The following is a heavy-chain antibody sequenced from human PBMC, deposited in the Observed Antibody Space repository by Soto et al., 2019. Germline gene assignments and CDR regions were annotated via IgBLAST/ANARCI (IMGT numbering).Heavy chain of an antibody. J-gene: IGHJ6*02. D-gene: IGHD6-13*01. CDR2: IIPFFQTP. V-gene: IGHV1-69*13. Sequence: ASVKVSCKASGGTFSKYAISWVRQAPGQGLEWMGGIIPFFQTPNYAQKYQGRVTITADESTTTAYMEMRSLRSEDTAVYYCARSRAAAPPRVGMDVWGQGTTVTVSS. CDR1: GGTFSKYA. CDR3: ARSRAAAPPRVGMDV.